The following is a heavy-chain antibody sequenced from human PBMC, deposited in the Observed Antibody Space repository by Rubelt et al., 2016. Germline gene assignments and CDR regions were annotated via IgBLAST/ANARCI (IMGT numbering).Heavy chain of an antibody. CDR3: ARDREAVAGRGGDAFDI. CDR1: GFTFSSYS. D-gene: IGHD6-19*01. V-gene: IGHV3-48*04. J-gene: IGHJ4*02. CDR2: INYKGSTI. Sequence: QLGMRGGGLVQPGGSLRLSCAASGFTFSSYSMNWVRQAPGKGLEWISYINYKGSTISYADSVKGRFTISRDNAKNSLFLQMNSLRAEDTAVYYCARDREAVAGRGGDAFDIWGQGTLVTVSS.